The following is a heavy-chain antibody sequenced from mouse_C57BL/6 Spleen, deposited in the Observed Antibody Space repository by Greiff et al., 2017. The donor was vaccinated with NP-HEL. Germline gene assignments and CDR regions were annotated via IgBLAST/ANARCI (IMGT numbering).Heavy chain of an antibody. CDR2: ISSGGSYT. V-gene: IGHV5-6*01. Sequence: EVKLVESGGDLVKPGGSLKLSCAASGFTFSSYGMSWVRQTPDKRLEWVATISSGGSYTYYPDSVKGRFTISRDNAKNTLYLQMSSLKSEDTAMDYCASHGDNYGGSSYFDYWGQGTTLTVSS. J-gene: IGHJ2*01. CDR1: GFTFSSYG. D-gene: IGHD1-3*01. CDR3: ASHGDNYGGSSYFDY.